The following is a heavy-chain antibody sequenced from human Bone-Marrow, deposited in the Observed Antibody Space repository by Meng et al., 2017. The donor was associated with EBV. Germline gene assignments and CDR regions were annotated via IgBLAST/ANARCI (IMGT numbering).Heavy chain of an antibody. CDR1: GGTLNNFA. CDR2: IIPVLGAT. J-gene: IGHJ4*02. D-gene: IGHD2-21*01. V-gene: IGHV1-69*01. CDR3: ARDNGDTMTNPYFDY. Sequence: QVQLVQSGVEVKKPGSSVRVSCKASGGTLNNFAINWVRKAPGEGLEWMGGIIPVLGATNYADNFQGRIKIIADESTNTAYMELSKLTPADTALYYCARDNGDTMTNPYFDYWGQGTLVTVSS.